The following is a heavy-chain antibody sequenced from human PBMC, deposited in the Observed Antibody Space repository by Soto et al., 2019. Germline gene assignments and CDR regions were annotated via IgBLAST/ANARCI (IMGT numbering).Heavy chain of an antibody. V-gene: IGHV1-69*01. CDR2: IIPIFGAA. CDR1: GGTFSSYT. D-gene: IGHD1-26*01. CDR3: AQDASGNSLAS. J-gene: IGHJ5*02. Sequence: QVQLVQSGAEVKKPGSSVKVSCKASGGTFSSYTISWVRQAPGQGLEWMGGIIPIFGAAKNAQKFQDRLTVTADESTRTAYMELSSLRFADTAVYYCAQDASGNSLASWGQGNLVIVSS.